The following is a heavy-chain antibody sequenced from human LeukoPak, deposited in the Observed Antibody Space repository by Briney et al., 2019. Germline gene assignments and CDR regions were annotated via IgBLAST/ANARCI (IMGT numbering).Heavy chain of an antibody. CDR2: MNPNSGNT. CDR1: GGTFISYA. D-gene: IGHD3-3*01. V-gene: IGHV1-8*03. J-gene: IGHJ3*02. Sequence: GASVKVSCKASGGTFISYAINWVRQASGQGLEWMGWMNPNSGNTGYAQKFQGRVTITRNTSISTAYMELSSLRSEDTAVYYCARGSWGIWSGYHDAFDIWGQGTMVTVSS. CDR3: ARGSWGIWSGYHDAFDI.